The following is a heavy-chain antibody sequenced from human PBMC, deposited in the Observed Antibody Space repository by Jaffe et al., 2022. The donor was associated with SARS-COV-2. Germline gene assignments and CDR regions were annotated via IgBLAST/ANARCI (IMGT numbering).Heavy chain of an antibody. CDR3: AKEGGERYCSGGSCYPISNNWFDP. V-gene: IGHV3-30*18. D-gene: IGHD2-15*01. CDR1: GFTFSSYG. CDR2: ISYDGSNK. Sequence: QVQLVESGGGVVQPGRSLRLSCAASGFTFSSYGMHWVRQAPGKGLEWVAVISYDGSNKYYADSVKGRFTISRDNSKNTLYLQMNSLRAEDTAVYYCAKEGGERYCSGGSCYPISNNWFDPWGQGTLVTVSS. J-gene: IGHJ5*02.